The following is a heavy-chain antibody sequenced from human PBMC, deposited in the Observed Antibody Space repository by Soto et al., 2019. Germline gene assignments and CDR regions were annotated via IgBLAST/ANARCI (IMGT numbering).Heavy chain of an antibody. V-gene: IGHV3-23*01. D-gene: IGHD1-7*01. CDR2: ISGSGGRT. Sequence: EVQLLESGGGLVQPGGSLRLSCAASGFTFSSYAMSWVRQAPGKGLEWVSAISGSGGRTYNADSVKGRFTISRDNSKNTLYLQMNSLRAEDTAVYYCAKYPYNWNYVYYYGMDVWGQGTTVTVSS. J-gene: IGHJ6*02. CDR1: GFTFSSYA. CDR3: AKYPYNWNYVYYYGMDV.